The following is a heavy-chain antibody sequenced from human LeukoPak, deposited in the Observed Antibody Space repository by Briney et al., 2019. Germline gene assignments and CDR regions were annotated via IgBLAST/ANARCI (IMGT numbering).Heavy chain of an antibody. CDR2: MNPNSGNT. D-gene: IGHD6-19*01. Sequence: ASVKVSCKASGYTFTSYDINWVRQATAQGLEWMVWMNPNSGNTGYAQKFQGRVTMTRNNSISTAYMELSSLRSEDTAVYYCARKGRNSSGWSPFDYWGQGTLVTVSS. CDR3: ARKGRNSSGWSPFDY. CDR1: GYTFTSYD. V-gene: IGHV1-8*01. J-gene: IGHJ4*02.